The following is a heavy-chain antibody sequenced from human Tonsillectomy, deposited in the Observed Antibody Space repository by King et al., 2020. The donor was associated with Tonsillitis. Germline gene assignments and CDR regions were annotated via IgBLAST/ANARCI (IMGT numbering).Heavy chain of an antibody. Sequence: QLQESGSGLVKPSQTLSLTCAVSGGSISSGGYSRSWIRQPPGKGLEWIGYIYHSGSTYYNPSLKSRVTISVDRSKNQFSLKLSSVTAADTAVYYCARGDLGEDYVWGSYRSNWFDPWGQGTLVTVSS. CDR2: IYHSGST. D-gene: IGHD3-16*02. V-gene: IGHV4-30-2*01. J-gene: IGHJ5*02. CDR1: GGSISSGGYS. CDR3: ARGDLGEDYVWGSYRSNWFDP.